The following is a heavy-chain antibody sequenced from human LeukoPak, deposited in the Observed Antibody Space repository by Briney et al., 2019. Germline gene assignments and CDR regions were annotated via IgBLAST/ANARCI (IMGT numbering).Heavy chain of an antibody. CDR2: IFFSGNT. J-gene: IGHJ3*02. V-gene: IGHV4-30-4*01. CDR3: ARDRHLFAFDI. Sequence: SQTLSLTCTVSGGSISSGNYYWSWIRQPPGKGLEWIGYIFFSGNTYYNPSLKSRVFISGDTSKNQFSLRLSSVTAADTAVYYCARDRHLFAFDIWGQGTMVTVSS. CDR1: GGSISSGNYY. D-gene: IGHD3-3*02.